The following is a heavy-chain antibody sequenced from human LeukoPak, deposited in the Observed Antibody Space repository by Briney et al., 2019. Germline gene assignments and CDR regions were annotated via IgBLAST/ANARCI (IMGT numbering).Heavy chain of an antibody. D-gene: IGHD2-15*01. CDR2: ISGSGGST. J-gene: IGHJ4*02. V-gene: IGHV3-23*01. Sequence: PGGSLRLSCAASGFPFSSYAMSWVRQAPGKGLEWVSAISGSGGSTYYADSVKGRFTISRDNSKNTLYLQMNSLRAEDTAVYYCAKLPVVVVAGPFDYWGQGTLATVSS. CDR3: AKLPVVVVAGPFDY. CDR1: GFPFSSYA.